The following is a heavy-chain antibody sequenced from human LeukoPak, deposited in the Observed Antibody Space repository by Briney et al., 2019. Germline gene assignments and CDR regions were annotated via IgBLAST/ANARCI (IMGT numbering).Heavy chain of an antibody. V-gene: IGHV4-61*02. D-gene: IGHD3-10*01. Sequence: SQTLSLTCTVSGGSISSGSYYWSWIRQPAGKGLEWIGRIYTSGSTNYNPSLKSRVTISVDTSKNQFSLKLSSVTAADTAVYYCAREIYGSGPFDPWGQGTLVTVSS. CDR3: AREIYGSGPFDP. J-gene: IGHJ5*02. CDR1: GGSISSGSYY. CDR2: IYTSGST.